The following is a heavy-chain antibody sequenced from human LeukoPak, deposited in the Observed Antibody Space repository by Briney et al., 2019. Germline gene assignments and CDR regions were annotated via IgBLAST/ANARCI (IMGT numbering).Heavy chain of an antibody. Sequence: ASVKVSCKTSGYTFTDYYIHWVRQAPGQGLEWMGWIDPKGGGTNYAQQFQGRVTMTRDTSISTAYMELSRLRSDDTAVYYCARENSSSWYGNWFDPWGQGTLVTVSS. CDR3: ARENSSSWYGNWFDP. J-gene: IGHJ5*02. CDR2: IDPKGGGT. V-gene: IGHV1-2*02. CDR1: GYTFTDYY. D-gene: IGHD6-13*01.